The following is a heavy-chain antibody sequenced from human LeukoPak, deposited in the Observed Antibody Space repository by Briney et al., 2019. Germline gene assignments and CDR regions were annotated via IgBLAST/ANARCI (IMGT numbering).Heavy chain of an antibody. CDR3: TTGRQD. J-gene: IGHJ4*02. CDR2: IKSETDGGTR. CDR1: GFTFNDYA. V-gene: IGHV3-15*01. Sequence: GGSLRLSCAASGFTFNDYAMSWVRQAPGKGLEWVGRIKSETDGGTRDYAAPVKGRFTISRDDSKNTLYLQMNSLQTEDTAVYYCTTGRQDWGQGTLVTVSS.